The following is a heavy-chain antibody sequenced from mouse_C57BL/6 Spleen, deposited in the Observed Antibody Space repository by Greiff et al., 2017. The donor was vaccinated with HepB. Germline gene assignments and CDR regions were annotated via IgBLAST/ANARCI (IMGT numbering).Heavy chain of an antibody. CDR2: ISSGGSYT. Sequence: EVKLMESGGDLVKPGGSLKLSCAASGFTFSSYGMSWVRQTPDKRLEWVATISSGGSYTYYPDSVKGRFTISRDNAKNTLYLQMSSLKSEDTAMYYCARPLYYDSAWFAYWGQGTLVTVSA. V-gene: IGHV5-6*01. J-gene: IGHJ3*01. CDR3: ARPLYYDSAWFAY. D-gene: IGHD2-4*01. CDR1: GFTFSSYG.